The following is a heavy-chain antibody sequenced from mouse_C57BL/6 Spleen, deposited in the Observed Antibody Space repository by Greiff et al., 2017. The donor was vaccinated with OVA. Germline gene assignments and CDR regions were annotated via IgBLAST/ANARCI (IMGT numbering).Heavy chain of an antibody. V-gene: IGHV1-26*01. CDR2: INPNNGGT. CDR3: ARGGPDWYFDV. CDR1: GYTFTDYY. Sequence: VQLQQSGPELVKPGASVKISCKASGYTFTDYYMNWVKQSHGKSLEWIGDINPNNGGTSYNQKFKGKATLTVDKSSSTAYMELRSLTSEDSAVYYCARGGPDWYFDVWGTGTTVTVSS. J-gene: IGHJ1*03.